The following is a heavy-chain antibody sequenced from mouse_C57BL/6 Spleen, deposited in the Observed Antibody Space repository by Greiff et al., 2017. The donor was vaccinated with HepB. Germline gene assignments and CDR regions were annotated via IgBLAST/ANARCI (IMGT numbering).Heavy chain of an antibody. D-gene: IGHD1-1*01. J-gene: IGHJ2*01. CDR1: GFTFSDYG. V-gene: IGHV5-17*01. CDR3: ARTGYYGSSYVGFDY. CDR2: ISSGSSTI. Sequence: DVQLVESGGGLVKPGGSLKLSCAASGFTFSDYGMHWVRQAPEKGLEWVAYISSGSSTIYYADTVKGRFTISRDNAKNTLFLQMTSLRSEDTAMYYCARTGYYGSSYVGFDYWGQGTTLTVSS.